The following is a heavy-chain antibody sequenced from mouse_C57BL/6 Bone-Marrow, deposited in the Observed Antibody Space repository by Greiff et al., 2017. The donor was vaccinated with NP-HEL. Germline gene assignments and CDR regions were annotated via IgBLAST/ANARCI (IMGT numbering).Heavy chain of an antibody. J-gene: IGHJ4*01. V-gene: IGHV1-7*01. Sequence: QVQLQQSGAELAKPGASVKLSCKASGYTFTSYWMHWVKQRPGQGLEWIGYINPSSGYTKYNQKFKDKATLTADKSSSTAYMQLSSLTYEDSAVYYCARGVTTVVAPMDYWGQGTLVTVSS. CDR1: GYTFTSYW. D-gene: IGHD1-1*01. CDR2: INPSSGYT. CDR3: ARGVTTVVAPMDY.